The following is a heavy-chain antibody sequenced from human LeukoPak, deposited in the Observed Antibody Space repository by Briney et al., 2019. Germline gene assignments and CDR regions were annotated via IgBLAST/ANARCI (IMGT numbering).Heavy chain of an antibody. CDR1: GFTFSSYG. V-gene: IGHV3-30*18. CDR2: ISYDGSNK. CDR3: GKLRGPPHY. J-gene: IGHJ4*02. Sequence: GGSLRLSCAASGFTFSSYGMHWVRQAPGKGLEWVAVISYDGSNKYYADSVKGRFTISRDNSKNTLYLQMNGLGGEDTAVYYCGKLRGPPHYWGQGTLVTVSS.